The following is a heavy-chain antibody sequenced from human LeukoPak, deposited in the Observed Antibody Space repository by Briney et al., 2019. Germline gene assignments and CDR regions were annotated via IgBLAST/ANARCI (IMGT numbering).Heavy chain of an antibody. J-gene: IGHJ4*02. V-gene: IGHV3-30*18. CDR3: AKDGSAWYLDY. CDR1: GFTFSNYG. Sequence: PGGSLRLSCAASGFTFSNYGMQWARQAPGEGLEWVALIAYDGSYKYYADSVKGRFTTSRDNSKNTLDLQMNSLRAEDTAVYYCAKDGSAWYLDYWGQGTLVTVSS. CDR2: IAYDGSYK. D-gene: IGHD6-19*01.